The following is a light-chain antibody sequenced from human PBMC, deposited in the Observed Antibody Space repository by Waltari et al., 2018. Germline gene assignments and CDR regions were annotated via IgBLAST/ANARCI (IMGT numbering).Light chain of an antibody. Sequence: DIQLTQSPSFMSASVGDRVTITCRASQGISSFLAWYQQKPGKAPKLLLYAASTLQSGVPSRFSGSGSGTEFTLTISSLQPEDFATDYCQQLNSYPRTFGQGTKVEIK. CDR2: AAS. CDR1: QGISSF. CDR3: QQLNSYPRT. J-gene: IGKJ1*01. V-gene: IGKV1-9*01.